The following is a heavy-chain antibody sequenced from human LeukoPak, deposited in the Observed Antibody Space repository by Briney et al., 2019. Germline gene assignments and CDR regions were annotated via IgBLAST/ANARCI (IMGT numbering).Heavy chain of an antibody. CDR3: ASAVTSSGFPFFDY. D-gene: IGHD3-22*01. Sequence: GEALKISWKGSGYSFTSYWIGWVRQMPGKGLEWMGSVYPGDSDTRYSPSFQGQVTISADKSISTAYLQWSSLKASDTAMYYCASAVTSSGFPFFDYWGQGTLVTVSS. J-gene: IGHJ4*02. V-gene: IGHV5-51*01. CDR1: GYSFTSYW. CDR2: VYPGDSDT.